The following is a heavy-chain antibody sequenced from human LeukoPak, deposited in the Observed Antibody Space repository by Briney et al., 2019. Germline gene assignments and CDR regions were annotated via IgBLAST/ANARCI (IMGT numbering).Heavy chain of an antibody. CDR3: ARDRCSSTTCYNTPNWFDP. D-gene: IGHD2-2*02. CDR2: IKQDGSEK. CDR1: GFTFRRYW. Sequence: QPGGSLRLSCAASGFTFRRYWMSWGRQAPGKGLEWVANIKQDGSEKYYVDSVKGRFTISRDNAKNSLFLQMNSLRAEDTAFYHCARDRCSSTTCYNTPNWFDPWGQGTLVIVSS. V-gene: IGHV3-7*03. J-gene: IGHJ5*02.